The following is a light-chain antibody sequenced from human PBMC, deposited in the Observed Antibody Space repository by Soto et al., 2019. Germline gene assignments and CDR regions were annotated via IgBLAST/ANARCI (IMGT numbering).Light chain of an antibody. J-gene: IGKJ4*01. CDR1: QSVLYSPNNKNY. CDR3: QQYYSTPLT. Sequence: DIVMTQSPDSLAVSLGERATINCKSSQSVLYSPNNKNYLAWYQQKPGQPPKLLIYWASTRESGVPDRFSGSGSETDVTLTISSLQAEDVAVYYCQQYYSTPLTFGGGTKVEIK. V-gene: IGKV4-1*01. CDR2: WAS.